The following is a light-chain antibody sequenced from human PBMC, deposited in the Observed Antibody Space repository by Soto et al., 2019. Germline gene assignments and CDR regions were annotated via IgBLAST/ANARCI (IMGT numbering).Light chain of an antibody. Sequence: DIQMTQSPSSVSASIGDRVSITCRASQDIRGWLAWYQQKPGQAPKLLIYGASRLQSGVPSRFSGSESGTDFTLTINSLQPQDSATYYCQQAYRFPLTFGGGTKVEIK. J-gene: IGKJ4*01. CDR1: QDIRGW. V-gene: IGKV1-12*01. CDR2: GAS. CDR3: QQAYRFPLT.